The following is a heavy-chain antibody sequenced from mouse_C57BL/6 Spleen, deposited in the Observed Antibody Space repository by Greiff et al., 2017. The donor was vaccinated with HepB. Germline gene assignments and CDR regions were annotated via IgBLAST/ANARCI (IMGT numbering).Heavy chain of an antibody. V-gene: IGHV1-80*01. Sequence: VQLQESGAELVKPGASVKISCKASGYAFSSYWMNWVKQRPGKGLEWIGQIYPGDGDTNYNGKFKGKATLTADKSSSTAYMQLSSLTSADSAVYFCAREEDSEYFDYLGQGTTPTVSS. J-gene: IGHJ2*01. CDR1: GYAFSSYW. CDR3: AREEDSEYFDY. CDR2: IYPGDGDT. D-gene: IGHD6-1*01.